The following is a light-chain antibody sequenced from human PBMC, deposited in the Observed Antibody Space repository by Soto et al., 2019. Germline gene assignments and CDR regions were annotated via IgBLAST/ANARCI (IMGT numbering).Light chain of an antibody. Sequence: QSALTQPASVSGSPGQSITISCTGTSSNIGGYNYVSWYQQHPGKAPKLIIFEVSSRPSEVSNRFSASKSGNTASLTISGLQAEDEADYHCSSYTTIKTVVFGGGTKLTVL. CDR3: SSYTTIKTVV. J-gene: IGLJ2*01. CDR2: EVS. V-gene: IGLV2-14*01. CDR1: SSNIGGYNY.